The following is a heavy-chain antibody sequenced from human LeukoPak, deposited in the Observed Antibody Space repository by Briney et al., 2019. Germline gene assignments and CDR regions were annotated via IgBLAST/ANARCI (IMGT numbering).Heavy chain of an antibody. CDR2: ISGSGGST. V-gene: IGHV3-23*01. CDR3: AKDHPYYFGSGSSPGDY. CDR1: GFTFSSYG. D-gene: IGHD3-10*01. Sequence: GGTLRLSCAASGFTFSSYGMSWVRQAPGKGLEWVSAISGSGGSTYYADSVKGRFTISRDNSKNTLYLQMNSLRAEDTALYYCAKDHPYYFGSGSSPGDYWGQGPWSPSPQ. J-gene: IGHJ4*02.